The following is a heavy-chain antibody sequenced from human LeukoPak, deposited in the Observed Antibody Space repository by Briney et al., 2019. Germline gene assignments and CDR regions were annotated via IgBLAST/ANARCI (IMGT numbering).Heavy chain of an antibody. D-gene: IGHD5-18*01. V-gene: IGHV4-38-2*02. Sequence: SETLSLTCTVSGYSISSGYYWGWIRQPPGKGLEWIGSIYHSGSTYYNPSLKSRVTTSVDTSKNQFSLKLSSVTAADTAVYYCARVGGYSYGLYYFDYWGQGTLVTVSS. CDR2: IYHSGST. J-gene: IGHJ4*02. CDR3: ARVGGYSYGLYYFDY. CDR1: GYSISSGYY.